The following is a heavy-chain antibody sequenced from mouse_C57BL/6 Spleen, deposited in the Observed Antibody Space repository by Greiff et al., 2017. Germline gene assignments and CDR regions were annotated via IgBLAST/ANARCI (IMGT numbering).Heavy chain of an antibody. CDR3: ARERY. V-gene: IGHV5-4*01. Sequence: KLMESGGGLVKPGGSLKLSCAASGFTFSSYAMSWVRRTPEKRLEWVATISDGGSYTYYPDNVKGRFTISRDNAKNNLYLQMSHLKSEDTAMYYCARERYWGQGTLVTVSA. CDR2: ISDGGSYT. J-gene: IGHJ3*01. CDR1: GFTFSSYA.